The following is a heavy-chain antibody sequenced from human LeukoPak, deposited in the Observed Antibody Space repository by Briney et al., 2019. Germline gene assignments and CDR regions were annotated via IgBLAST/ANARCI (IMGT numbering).Heavy chain of an antibody. CDR3: AKQLGYCSDGSCYFPY. V-gene: IGHV3-23*01. Sequence: ETLSPTCAVYGGSFSGYYWSWVRQAPGKGLEWVSAISNNGGYTYYADSVQGRFTISRDNSKSTLCLQMNSLRAEDTAVYYCAKQLGYCSDGSCYFPYWGQGTLVTVSS. CDR1: GGSFSGYY. J-gene: IGHJ4*02. D-gene: IGHD2-15*01. CDR2: ISNNGGYT.